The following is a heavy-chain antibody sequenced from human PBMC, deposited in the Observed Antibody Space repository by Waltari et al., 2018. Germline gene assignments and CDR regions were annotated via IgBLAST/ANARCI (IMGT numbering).Heavy chain of an antibody. CDR3: ARELRFLEWLLSNWFDP. V-gene: IGHV3-21*01. CDR2: ISSSSSYI. J-gene: IGHJ5*02. D-gene: IGHD3-3*01. Sequence: EVQLVESGGGLVKPGGSLRLSCAASGFTFSSYSMNWVRQAPGKGLEWVSSISSSSSYIYYADSVKGRFTISRGNAKNSLYLQMNSLRAEDTAVYYCARELRFLEWLLSNWFDPWGQGTLVTVSS. CDR1: GFTFSSYS.